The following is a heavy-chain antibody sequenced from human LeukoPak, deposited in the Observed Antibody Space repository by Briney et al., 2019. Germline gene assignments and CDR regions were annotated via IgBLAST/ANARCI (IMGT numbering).Heavy chain of an antibody. CDR3: ARGQRAFDI. CDR1: GVSISNYY. CDR2: VYYSGNT. J-gene: IGHJ3*02. V-gene: IGHV4-59*01. Sequence: SETLSLTCSVSGVSISNYYWTWIRQPPGKGLEWVGYVYYSGNTNYNPSLKSRVTISVDTSKNQFSLRLTSVTAADTAVYYCARGQRAFDIWGQGTMVTVSS.